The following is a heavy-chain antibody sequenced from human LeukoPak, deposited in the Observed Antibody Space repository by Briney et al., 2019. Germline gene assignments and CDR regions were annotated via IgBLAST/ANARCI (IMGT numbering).Heavy chain of an antibody. D-gene: IGHD3-22*01. CDR1: GYTFTSYA. J-gene: IGHJ4*02. CDR3: ARESPSYDSSDFDY. Sequence: ASVKVSCKASGYTFTSYAMNWVRQAPGQGLEWMGWINTNTGNPTYAQGFTGRFVFSLDTSVSTAYLQISSLKAEDTAVYYCARESPSYDSSDFDYWGQGTLVTVSS. CDR2: INTNTGNP. V-gene: IGHV7-4-1*02.